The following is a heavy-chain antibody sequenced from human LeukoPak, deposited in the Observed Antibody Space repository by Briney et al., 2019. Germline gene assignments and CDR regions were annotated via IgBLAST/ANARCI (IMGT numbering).Heavy chain of an antibody. CDR3: AREYPMVRGAIDY. CDR2: IYYSGST. D-gene: IGHD3-10*01. J-gene: IGHJ4*02. V-gene: IGHV4-30-4*07. Sequence: SETLSLTCAVSGGSISSGGYSWSWIRQPPGKGLEWIGYIYYSGSTYYNPSLKSRVTISVDTSKNQFSLKLRSVTAADTAVYYRAREYPMVRGAIDYWGQGTLVTVSS. CDR1: GGSISSGGYS.